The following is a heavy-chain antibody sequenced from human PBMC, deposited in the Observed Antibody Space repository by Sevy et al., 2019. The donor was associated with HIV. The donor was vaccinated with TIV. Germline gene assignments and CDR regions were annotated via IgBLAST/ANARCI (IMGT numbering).Heavy chain of an antibody. Sequence: GGSLRLSCAASGFTLSSYAMSWVRQAPGKGLEWVSAISGSGGSTYYADSVKGRFTISRDNSKNTLYLQMNSLRAEDTAVYYCAKVWSYDILTGYHNPYYYYGMDVWGQGTTVTVSS. CDR3: AKVWSYDILTGYHNPYYYYGMDV. CDR2: ISGSGGST. CDR1: GFTLSSYA. J-gene: IGHJ6*02. D-gene: IGHD3-9*01. V-gene: IGHV3-23*01.